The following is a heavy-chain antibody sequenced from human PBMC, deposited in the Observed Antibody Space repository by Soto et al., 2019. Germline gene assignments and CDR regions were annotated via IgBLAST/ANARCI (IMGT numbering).Heavy chain of an antibody. D-gene: IGHD2-15*01. J-gene: IGHJ5*02. CDR3: AKVSTGYCSGGSCLRNWLDP. CDR2: ISCDGDST. CDR1: EVTFRNYA. V-gene: IGHV3-23*01. Sequence: LRLSCAASEVTFRNYAMSWVRQAPGKGLEWVSAISCDGDSTYYADSVKGRFTISRDNSKNTLYLQMNTLRAEDTAIYYCAKVSTGYCSGGSCLRNWLDPWGPRTLVTVSS.